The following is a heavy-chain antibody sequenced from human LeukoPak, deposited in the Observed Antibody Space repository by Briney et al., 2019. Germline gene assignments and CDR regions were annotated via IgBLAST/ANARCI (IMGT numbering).Heavy chain of an antibody. D-gene: IGHD1-26*01. CDR1: GVTFSSIS. CDR2: ISTSSNYI. CDR3: TRGSSWELLLSFDY. Sequence: GGSLRLSCAASGVTFSSISMNWVCQAPGKGLEWVSSISTSSNYIYYADSVKGRFTISRDNAKNSLYLQMNSLRVEDTAVYYCTRGSSWELLLSFDYWGRGTLVTVSS. V-gene: IGHV3-21*01. J-gene: IGHJ4*02.